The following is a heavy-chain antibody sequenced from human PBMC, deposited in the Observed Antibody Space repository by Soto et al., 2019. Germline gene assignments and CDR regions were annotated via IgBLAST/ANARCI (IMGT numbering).Heavy chain of an antibody. Sequence: GGSLRLSCAGSGFAFSGSTIHWVRQASGKGLEWVGRIRSKANSYATAYAAAVKGRFIVSRDDSKTTSYLQMDSLKIEDTAMYSCLRENNFSYHGIDGLDPGTTDTAS. CDR3: LRENNFSYHGIDG. D-gene: IGHD3-16*01. V-gene: IGHV3-73*01. CDR1: GFAFSGST. CDR2: IRSKANSYAT. J-gene: IGHJ6*02.